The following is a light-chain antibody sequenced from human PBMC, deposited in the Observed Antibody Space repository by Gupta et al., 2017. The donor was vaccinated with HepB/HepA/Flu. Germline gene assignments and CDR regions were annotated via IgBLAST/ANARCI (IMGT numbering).Light chain of an antibody. CDR3: QQDWYSPRT. V-gene: IGKV3-20*01. J-gene: IGKJ1*01. CDR1: QSVRSN. Sequence: EVLLTQSPDTLSLSPGERATLSCRASQSVRSNLAWYQQKPGQAPSVLIYDASSRATGIPDRFSGSGSGTEFTLTITRLEAEDFAVYYCQQDWYSPRTFGQGTKVEIK. CDR2: DAS.